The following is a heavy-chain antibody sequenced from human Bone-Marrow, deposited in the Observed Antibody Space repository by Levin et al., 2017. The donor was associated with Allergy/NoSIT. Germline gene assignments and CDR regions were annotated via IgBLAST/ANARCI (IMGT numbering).Heavy chain of an antibody. J-gene: IGHJ3*02. CDR1: GASITSGGFA. V-gene: IGHV4-30-2*06. D-gene: IGHD5/OR15-5a*01. CDR3: ARAPLVYGRAFDI. CDR2: IYYSGYT. Sequence: SETLSLTCGVSGASITSGGFAWSWIRQSPGKGLEWIGFIYYSGYTYYNPSLKSRVTISMAKSKNHFSLMLNSVTAADTAAFYCARAPLVYGRAFDIWGQGKMVTVSS.